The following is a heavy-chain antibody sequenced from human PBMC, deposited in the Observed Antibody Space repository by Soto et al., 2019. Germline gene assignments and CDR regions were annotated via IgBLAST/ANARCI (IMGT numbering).Heavy chain of an antibody. CDR1: NGSLSSNY. CDR3: ARSFMVPVHFFDS. D-gene: IGHD3-10*01. CDR2: IYYSGST. J-gene: IGHJ4*02. V-gene: IGHV4-59*01. Sequence: SETLSLTCTVSNGSLSSNYWSWIRQSPGKGLEWIGNIYYSGSTNYNPSLKSRVTMSVDTSKNQFTLKLSSVTAADTGVYFCARSFMVPVHFFDSWDQGTLVTVSS.